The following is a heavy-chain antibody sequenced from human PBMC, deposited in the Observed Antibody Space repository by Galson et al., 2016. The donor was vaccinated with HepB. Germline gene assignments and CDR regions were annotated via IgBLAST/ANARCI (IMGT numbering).Heavy chain of an antibody. CDR3: AQYYYDSSGYVEYFQN. Sequence: SLRLSCATSGFTFSDYAVHWVRQTPGKGLEWVAVISYGAFNKFYADFVEGRFTISRDDSKNTVFLQMSSLRAEDTAVYYCAQYYYDSSGYVEYFQNWGQGSRVSVSS. V-gene: IGHV3-30*03. CDR1: GFTFSDYA. J-gene: IGHJ1*01. D-gene: IGHD3-22*01. CDR2: ISYGAFNK.